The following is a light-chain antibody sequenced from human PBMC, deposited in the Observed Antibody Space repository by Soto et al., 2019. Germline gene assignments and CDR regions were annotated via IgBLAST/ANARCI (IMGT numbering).Light chain of an antibody. CDR1: SRDIGTSNL. Sequence: QSALTQPASVSGSPGQSITISCTGTSRDIGTSNLVSWYQQYPGKAPKLIIFEVTRRPSGISNRFSGSKSGNTASLTISGLQPEDESYYYCYTSTGNSTSLFVFGTGTKLTVL. V-gene: IGLV2-23*02. CDR3: YTSTGNSTSLFV. J-gene: IGLJ1*01. CDR2: EVT.